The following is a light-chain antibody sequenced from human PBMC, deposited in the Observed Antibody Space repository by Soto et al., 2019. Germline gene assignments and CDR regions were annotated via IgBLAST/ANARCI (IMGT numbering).Light chain of an antibody. CDR3: QQYHNWPPQYT. CDR2: GAS. CDR1: QSVASN. J-gene: IGKJ2*01. Sequence: EIVMTQSPASLSVSPGDGATLSCRASQSVASNVAWYQQKPGQGPRRLIHGASTRAVGVPARFSGSGSGTDFTLTISRLQSEDFAVYYCQQYHNWPPQYTFGQGTKLQ. V-gene: IGKV3-15*01.